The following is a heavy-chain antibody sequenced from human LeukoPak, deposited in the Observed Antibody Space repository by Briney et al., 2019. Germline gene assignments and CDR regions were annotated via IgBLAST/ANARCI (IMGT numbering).Heavy chain of an antibody. D-gene: IGHD3-3*02. V-gene: IGHV4-34*01. CDR3: ARLRRSRLAEFDY. Sequence: SETLSLTCAVYGGSFSGYYWSWIRQPPGKGLEWIREINHSGSTNYNPSLKSRVTISVDTSKNQFSLKLSSVTAADTAVYYCARLRRSRLAEFDYWGQGTLVTVSS. CDR2: INHSGST. J-gene: IGHJ4*02. CDR1: GGSFSGYY.